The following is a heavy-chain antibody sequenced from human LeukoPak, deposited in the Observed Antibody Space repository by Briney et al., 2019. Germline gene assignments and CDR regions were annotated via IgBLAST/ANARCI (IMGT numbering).Heavy chain of an antibody. J-gene: IGHJ6*03. CDR1: GFTFSSYS. CDR3: AKVGWGDDYYYYYYMDV. CDR2: ISSSSSYI. Sequence: GGSLRLSCAASGFTFSSYSMNWVRQAPGKGLEWVSSISSSSSYIYYADSVKGRFTISRDNSKNTLYLQMNSLRAEDTAVYYCAKVGWGDDYYYYYYMDVWGKGTTVTISS. D-gene: IGHD2-21*02. V-gene: IGHV3-21*01.